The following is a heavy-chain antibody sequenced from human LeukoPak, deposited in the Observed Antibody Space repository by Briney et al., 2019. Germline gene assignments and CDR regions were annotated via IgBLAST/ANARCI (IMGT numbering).Heavy chain of an antibody. CDR1: GFTFTTFG. Sequence: PGRSLRLYCAASGFTFTTFGIHWVRQAPGKGLEWVAAISPDGKIEYYTDSVKGRFTVSRDNSKNMIYLQMNSLRGEDSAVYFCAKINNDDDYWGQGALVTVSS. D-gene: IGHD1/OR15-1a*01. CDR3: AKINNDDDY. CDR2: ISPDGKIE. V-gene: IGHV3-30*18. J-gene: IGHJ4*02.